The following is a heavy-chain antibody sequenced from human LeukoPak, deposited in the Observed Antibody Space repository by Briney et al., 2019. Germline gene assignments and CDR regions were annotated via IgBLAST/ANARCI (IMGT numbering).Heavy chain of an antibody. D-gene: IGHD2-8*01. V-gene: IGHV3-21*01. J-gene: IGHJ6*02. CDR3: ARTYGVIPGGYNNYYYGMNV. CDR2: ISSSSSYI. CDR1: GFTFSSYS. Sequence: GGSLRLSCAASGFTFSSYSMNWVRQAPGKGLEWVSSISSSSSYIYYADSVKGRFTISRDNAKNSLYLQMNSLRAEDTAVYYGARTYGVIPGGYNNYYYGMNVWAKGPRSPSP.